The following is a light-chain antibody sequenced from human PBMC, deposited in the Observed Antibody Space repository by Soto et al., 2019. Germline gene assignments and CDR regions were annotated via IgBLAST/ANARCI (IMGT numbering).Light chain of an antibody. J-gene: IGLJ2*01. V-gene: IGLV2-14*01. CDR2: DVS. Sequence: QSVLTQPASVSGSPGQSITISCTGTSSDVGGYNYVSWYQQHPGKAPKLIIYDVSNRPSGVSNRFSGSKSGNTASLTISGLQAEYEADFYCSSYTSSSTLVFGGGTKLTVL. CDR1: SSDVGGYNY. CDR3: SSYTSSSTLV.